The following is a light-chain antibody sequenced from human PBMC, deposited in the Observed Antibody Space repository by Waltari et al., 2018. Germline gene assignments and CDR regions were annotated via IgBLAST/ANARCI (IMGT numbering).Light chain of an antibody. Sequence: QSALTQPASVSGSTGQSITISCTGTSSDIGAYDYVSWYQQHPGKAPKLMIYDVTNRPFGVSHRFSGSKSGNTASLTISGLQAEDEADYYCSSYTSTNTLLFGGGTMLTVL. V-gene: IGLV2-14*03. J-gene: IGLJ2*01. CDR3: SSYTSTNTLL. CDR1: SSDIGAYDY. CDR2: DVT.